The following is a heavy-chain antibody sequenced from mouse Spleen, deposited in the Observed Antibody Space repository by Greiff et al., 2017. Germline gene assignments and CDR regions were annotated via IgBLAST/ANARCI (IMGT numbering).Heavy chain of an antibody. J-gene: IGHJ2*01. Sequence: VQLQQSGPELVKPGASVKISCKASGYAFSSSWMNWVKQRPGQGLEWIGRIYPGDGDTNYNGKFKGKATLTADKSSSTAYMQLSSLTSVDSAVYFCARIGTGDRFDYWGQGTTLTVSS. CDR1: GYAFSSSW. CDR3: ARIGTGDRFDY. CDR2: IYPGDGDT. D-gene: IGHD2-13*01. V-gene: IGHV1-82*01.